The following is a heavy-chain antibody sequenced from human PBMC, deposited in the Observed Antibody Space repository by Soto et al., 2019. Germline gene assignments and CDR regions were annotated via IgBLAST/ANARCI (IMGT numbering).Heavy chain of an antibody. CDR3: ARGGAVVPAAMASAPYYYYYYGMDV. D-gene: IGHD2-2*01. Sequence: QVQLVQSGAEVKKPGASVKVSCKASGYTFTGYYMHWVRQAPGQGLEWMGWINPNSGGTNYAQKFQGWVTMTRDTSISTAYMELSRLRSGDTAVYYCARGGAVVPAAMASAPYYYYYYGMDVWGQGTTVTVSS. CDR1: GYTFTGYY. V-gene: IGHV1-2*04. CDR2: INPNSGGT. J-gene: IGHJ6*02.